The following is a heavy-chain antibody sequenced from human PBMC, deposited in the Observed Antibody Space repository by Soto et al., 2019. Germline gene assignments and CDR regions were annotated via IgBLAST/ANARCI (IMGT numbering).Heavy chain of an antibody. Sequence: GTSVKPSSKAPRVAPXSKTSRWVQQSPKKGLEWMGRIIHILGIGNEGQKFQGRVTITADKSTSTAYMEMSSLRYEDKAVYYCARGLQNLYSRSWNDHYCFDYWGEGTVVTVSS. CDR2: IIHILGIG. V-gene: IGHV1-69*02. J-gene: IGHJ4*02. CDR1: RVAPXSKT. CDR3: ARGLQNLYSRSWNDHYCFDY. D-gene: IGHD6-13*01.